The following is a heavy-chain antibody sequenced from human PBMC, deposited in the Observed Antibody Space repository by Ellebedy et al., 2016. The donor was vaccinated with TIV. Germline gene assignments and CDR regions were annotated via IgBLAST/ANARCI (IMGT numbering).Heavy chain of an antibody. V-gene: IGHV3-7*01. CDR2: TKEDGSEK. D-gene: IGHD5-12*01. J-gene: IGHJ4*02. CDR3: ARDRGYDTFDY. CDR1: GFPFGSFW. Sequence: PGGSLRLSCAASGFPFGSFWMSWVRQAPGKGLEWVANTKEDGSEKYYVDSVRGRFTISRDNAKNSLYLQMNSLRAEDTAVYYCARDRGYDTFDYWGQGILVTVSS.